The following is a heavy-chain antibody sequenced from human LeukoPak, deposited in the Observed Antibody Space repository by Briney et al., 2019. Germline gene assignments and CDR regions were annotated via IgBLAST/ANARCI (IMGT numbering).Heavy chain of an antibody. V-gene: IGHV4-39*01. CDR3: ARHYVPHYDFWSGYYDSYGMDV. D-gene: IGHD3-3*01. CDR1: GGSISSSSYY. Sequence: SETLSLTCTVSGGSISSSSYYWGWIRQPPGKGLEWIGSIYYSGSTYYNPSLKSRVTISVDTSKNQFSLKLSSVTAADTAVYYCARHYVPHYDFWSGYYDSYGMDVWGQGTTVTVSS. CDR2: IYYSGST. J-gene: IGHJ6*02.